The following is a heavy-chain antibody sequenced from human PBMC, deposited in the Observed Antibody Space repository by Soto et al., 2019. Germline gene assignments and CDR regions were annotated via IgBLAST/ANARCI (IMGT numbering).Heavy chain of an antibody. V-gene: IGHV4-59*01. J-gene: IGHJ6*03. Sequence: QVQLQESGPGLVKPSETLSLTCTVSGGSISSYYWSWIRQPPGKGLEWIGYIYYSGSTNYNPSLKSRVTISVDTSKNQFSLKLSSVTAADTAVYYCARAKTYDFWSGYPERYYYYMDVWGKGTTVTVSS. CDR2: IYYSGST. D-gene: IGHD3-3*01. CDR3: ARAKTYDFWSGYPERYYYYMDV. CDR1: GGSISSYY.